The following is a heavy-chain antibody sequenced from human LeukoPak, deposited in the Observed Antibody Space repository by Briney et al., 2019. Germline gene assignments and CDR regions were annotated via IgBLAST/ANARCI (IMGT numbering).Heavy chain of an antibody. D-gene: IGHD2-21*02. CDR1: GFTVSSNN. Sequence: PGGSLRLSCAASGFTVSSNNMSWVRQAPGKGLEWVSVIYSGGSTYYADSVKGRFTISRDNSKNTLYLQMNSLRAEDTAVYYCARVCGGDCFDAFDIWGQGTMVTVSS. V-gene: IGHV3-66*02. CDR2: IYSGGST. CDR3: ARVCGGDCFDAFDI. J-gene: IGHJ3*02.